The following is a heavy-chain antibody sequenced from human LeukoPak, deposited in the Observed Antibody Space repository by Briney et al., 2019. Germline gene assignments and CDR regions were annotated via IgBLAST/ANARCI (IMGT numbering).Heavy chain of an antibody. Sequence: GVSLRLSCAASGFTFRNYWMGWVRQAPGKGLEWVAVVSFEGSNKYYADSVKGRFTISRDNSKNTLSLQMNSLRAEDTAVYYCAKDMGYYYGSGSYPPENDYWGQGTLVTVSS. J-gene: IGHJ4*02. CDR3: AKDMGYYYGSGSYPPENDY. D-gene: IGHD3-10*01. CDR1: GFTFRNYW. V-gene: IGHV3-30*18. CDR2: VSFEGSNK.